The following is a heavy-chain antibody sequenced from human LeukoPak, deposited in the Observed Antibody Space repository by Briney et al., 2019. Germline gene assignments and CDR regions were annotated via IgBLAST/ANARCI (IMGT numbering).Heavy chain of an antibody. CDR3: ARDSVYSLYYYAGYGMDV. Sequence: ASETLSLTCTVSGGSVSSGSYYWSWIRQPPGRGLEWIGYIYYSGSTNYNPSLKSRVTISVDTSKNQFSLELSSVTAADTAVYYCARDSVYSLYYYAGYGMDVWGQGTTVTVSS. D-gene: IGHD3-10*01. J-gene: IGHJ6*02. V-gene: IGHV4-61*01. CDR2: IYYSGST. CDR1: GGSVSSGSYY.